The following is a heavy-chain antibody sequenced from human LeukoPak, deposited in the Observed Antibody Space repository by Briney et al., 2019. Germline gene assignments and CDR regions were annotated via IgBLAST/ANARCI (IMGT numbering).Heavy chain of an antibody. V-gene: IGHV4-59*01. J-gene: IGHJ5*02. D-gene: IGHD1-26*01. Sequence: SETLSLTCTVSGGSISSYYWGWIRQPPGKGLEWIGYIYYSGSTNYNPSLKSRVTISVDTSKNQFSLKLTSVTAADTAVYYCARRIVGATNWFDPWGQGTLVTVSS. CDR3: ARRIVGATNWFDP. CDR1: GGSISSYY. CDR2: IYYSGST.